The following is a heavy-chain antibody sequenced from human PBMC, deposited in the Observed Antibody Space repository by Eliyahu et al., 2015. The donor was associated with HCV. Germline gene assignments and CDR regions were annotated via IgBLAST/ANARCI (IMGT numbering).Heavy chain of an antibody. CDR2: IYYSGST. V-gene: IGHV4-59*01. CDR1: GGSITSYY. D-gene: IGHD6-19*01. Sequence: QVQLQESGPGLVKPSETLSLTCTVSGGSITSYYWSWIRQPPGKGLXWIGYIYYSGSTHYNPSLKSRVTMSVDTSKNQFSLKLTSVTAADTAVYYCSSGGGGIAVAGTGGWFDPWGQGTLVTVSS. J-gene: IGHJ5*02. CDR3: SSGGGGIAVAGTGGWFDP.